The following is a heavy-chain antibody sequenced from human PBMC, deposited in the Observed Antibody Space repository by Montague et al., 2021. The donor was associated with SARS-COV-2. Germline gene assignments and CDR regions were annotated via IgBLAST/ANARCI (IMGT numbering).Heavy chain of an antibody. CDR3: TYHSGSYVWFDP. CDR1: GDSVSSNRGS. Sequence: CAISGDSVSSNRGSWNWIRQSPSRGLEWLGRTYYRSKWYNDYSVSVKSRITINPDTPKNQFSLQLNSVTPEDTAMYYCTYHSGSYVWFDPWGQGILVIVSS. CDR2: TYYRSKWYN. J-gene: IGHJ5*02. D-gene: IGHD1-26*01. V-gene: IGHV6-1*01.